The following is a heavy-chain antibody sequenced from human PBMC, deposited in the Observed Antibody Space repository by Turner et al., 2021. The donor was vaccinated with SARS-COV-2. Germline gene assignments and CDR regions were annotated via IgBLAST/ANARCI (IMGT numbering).Heavy chain of an antibody. CDR1: GFPFSAYT. V-gene: IGHV3-21*01. J-gene: IGHJ6*02. CDR3: ARDVTMTQWLVPSYGMDV. CDR2: ISSGSSYI. Sequence: VQLVESGGGLVKPGGSLRLSCAASGFPFSAYTMNWVRQAPGKGREWVSSISSGSSYIYYADSVKGRFTITRDNAKNSLYLQMNSLRAEDTAVYYCARDVTMTQWLVPSYGMDVWGQGTTVTVSS. D-gene: IGHD6-19*01.